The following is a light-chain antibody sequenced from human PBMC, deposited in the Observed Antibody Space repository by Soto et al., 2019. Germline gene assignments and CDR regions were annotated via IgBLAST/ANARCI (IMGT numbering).Light chain of an antibody. CDR2: RSS. J-gene: IGKJ1*01. Sequence: DIQMTQSPSTLSASVGDRVTITCRASQTISNYLTWYQQRPGKAPKLLIYRSSILQNGVPSRFSRGGSGTEFSLTISSLQADDFATYYCQQYYSYATFGQRTRVEI. CDR1: QTISNY. CDR3: QQYYSYAT. V-gene: IGKV1-5*03.